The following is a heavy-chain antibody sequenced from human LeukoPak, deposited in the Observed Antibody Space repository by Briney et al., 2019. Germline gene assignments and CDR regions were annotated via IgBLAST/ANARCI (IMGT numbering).Heavy chain of an antibody. CDR2: IDSGGST. CDR3: ARDRWFDP. CDR1: EFTVSSSY. Sequence: AGSLRLSCAASEFTVSSSYMSWVRQAPGEGLEWVSVIDSGGSTYYADSVKGRFTISRDNSKNTLFLQMDSLRAEDTAVYYCARDRWFDPWGQGTLVTVSS. V-gene: IGHV3-66*02. J-gene: IGHJ5*02.